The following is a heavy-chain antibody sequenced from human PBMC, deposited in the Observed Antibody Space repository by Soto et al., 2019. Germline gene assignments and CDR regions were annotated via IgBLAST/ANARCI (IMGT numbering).Heavy chain of an antibody. CDR2: INHSGST. V-gene: IGHV4-34*01. D-gene: IGHD2-15*01. CDR3: ARARYCSGGSCYSWSSHYMDV. Sequence: SETLSLTCAVYGGSFSGYYWSWIRQPPGKGLEWIGEINHSGSTNYNPSLKSRVTISVDTSKNQFSMKLSSVTAADTAVYYCARARYCSGGSCYSWSSHYMDVWGKGTTVTVSS. J-gene: IGHJ6*03. CDR1: GGSFSGYY.